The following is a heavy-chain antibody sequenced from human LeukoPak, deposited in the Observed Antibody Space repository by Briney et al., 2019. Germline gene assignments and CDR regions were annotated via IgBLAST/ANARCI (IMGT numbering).Heavy chain of an antibody. V-gene: IGHV3-23*01. CDR1: GFTFSSYA. D-gene: IGHD5-18*01. CDR3: AKDSDSYGYGFFDY. J-gene: IGHJ4*02. Sequence: GGSLRLSCAASGFTFSSYAMSWVRQAPGKGLEWVSAISGSGGSTYCADSVKGRFTISRDNSKNTLYLQMNSLRAEDTAVYYCAKDSDSYGYGFFDYWGQGTLVTVSS. CDR2: ISGSGGST.